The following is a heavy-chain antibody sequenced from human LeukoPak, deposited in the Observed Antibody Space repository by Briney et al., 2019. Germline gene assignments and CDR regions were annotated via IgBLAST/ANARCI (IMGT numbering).Heavy chain of an antibody. V-gene: IGHV3-20*04. CDR2: INWNGGST. CDR3: ARIPWCSSTSCYNYYYYYMDV. CDR1: GFTFDDYG. D-gene: IGHD2-2*02. Sequence: GGSLRLSCAASGFTFDDYGMSWVRQAPGKGLEWVSGINWNGGSTGYADSVKGRFTISRDNAKNSLYLQMNSLRAEDTALYYCARIPWCSSTSCYNYYYYYMDVWGKGTTVTVSS. J-gene: IGHJ6*03.